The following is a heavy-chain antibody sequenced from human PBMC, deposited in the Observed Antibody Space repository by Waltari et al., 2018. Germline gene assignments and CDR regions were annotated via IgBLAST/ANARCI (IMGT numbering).Heavy chain of an antibody. CDR1: GGAMSTYY. V-gene: IGHV4-59*08. CDR2: IDQSGNT. J-gene: IGHJ5*02. D-gene: IGHD3-10*01. CDR3: ARGWRSPLSP. Sequence: QVQLQESGPGLVKPSETLALTCSVSGGAMSTYYWSWIRQPPGKGLEWIGYIDQSGNTNYNPSLKSRVTISIDTSKNQFSLKLISVTAADTAVYYCARGWRSPLSPWGQGMLVTVSS.